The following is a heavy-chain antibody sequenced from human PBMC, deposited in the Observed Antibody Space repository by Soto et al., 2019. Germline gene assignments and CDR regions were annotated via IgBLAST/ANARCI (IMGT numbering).Heavy chain of an antibody. J-gene: IGHJ2*01. D-gene: IGHD3-3*01. Sequence: WGRQALGKRIEWVGLIRNQTYHETTEYAASVKGRFTISRDASNGFAYLQMNSLKTEDSAGYYFFFSSCGDHRDLPSFPTRRSSDL. V-gene: IGHV3-49*02. CDR3: FFSSCGDHRDLPSFPTRRSSDL. CDR2: IRNQTYHETT.